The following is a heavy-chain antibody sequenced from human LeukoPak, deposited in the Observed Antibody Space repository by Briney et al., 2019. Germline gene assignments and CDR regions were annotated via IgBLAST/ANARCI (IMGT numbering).Heavy chain of an antibody. CDR2: IRYDGSNK. CDR3: AKDRGDGYPTHFDY. D-gene: IGHD5-24*01. CDR1: GFTFNTYG. J-gene: IGHJ4*02. Sequence: GGSLRLSCAASGFTFNTYGMHWVRQAPGKGLEWVAFIRYDGSNKYYADSVKGRFTISRDNSKNTLYLQMNSLRVEDTAVYYCAKDRGDGYPTHFDYWGQGTLVTVSS. V-gene: IGHV3-30*02.